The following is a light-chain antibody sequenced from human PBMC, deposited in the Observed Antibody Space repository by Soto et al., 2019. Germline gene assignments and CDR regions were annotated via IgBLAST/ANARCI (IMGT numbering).Light chain of an antibody. J-gene: IGKJ1*01. Sequence: DIQMTQSPSTLSASIGDRVTVTCRASQYVSSWLAWYQQKPGKAPKLLIYKASSLETGVPSRFSGNGSATEFTLTISSLQPDDFATYYCQQYSSYPWTFGQGTKVDIK. CDR2: KAS. V-gene: IGKV1-5*03. CDR1: QYVSSW. CDR3: QQYSSYPWT.